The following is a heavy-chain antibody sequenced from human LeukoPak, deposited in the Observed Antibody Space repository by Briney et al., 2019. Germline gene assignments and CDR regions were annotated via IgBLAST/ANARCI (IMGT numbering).Heavy chain of an antibody. CDR3: EREDDGSGYYHGKCDY. CDR2: ISSSGSTI. J-gene: IGHJ4*02. Sequence: GGSLRLSCAASGFTFSSYEMNWVRQAPGKGLEWVSYISSSGSTIYYADSVKGRFTISRDNAKNSLYLQMNSLRAEDTAVYYCEREDDGSGYYHGKCDYWGQGTLVTVS. V-gene: IGHV3-48*03. D-gene: IGHD3-22*01. CDR1: GFTFSSYE.